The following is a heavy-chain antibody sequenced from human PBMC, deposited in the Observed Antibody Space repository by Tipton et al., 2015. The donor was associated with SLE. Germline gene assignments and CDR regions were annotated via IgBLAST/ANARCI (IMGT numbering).Heavy chain of an antibody. CDR3: ARALQNYFDY. J-gene: IGHJ4*02. Sequence: LRLSCTVSGGSISSGGYYWSWIRQHPGKGLEWIGYIYYSGSTYYNPSLKSRVTISIDTSKNQFSLRLSSVTAADTAVYYCARALQNYFDYWGQGTLVTVSS. CDR1: GGSISSGGYY. V-gene: IGHV4-31*02. CDR2: IYYSGST.